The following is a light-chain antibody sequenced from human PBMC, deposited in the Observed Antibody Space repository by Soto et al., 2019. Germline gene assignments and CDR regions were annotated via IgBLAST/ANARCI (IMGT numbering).Light chain of an antibody. V-gene: IGLV1-44*01. CDR2: SNN. Sequence: QSVLTQPPSASGTPGQRVAISCSGSSSNIGSNTVNWYQQLPGTAPKLLIYSNNQRPSGVPDRFSGSKYGTSASLAISGLQSEDEADYYCISYRGSDTSYVFGTGNRSPS. CDR1: SSNIGSNT. J-gene: IGLJ1*01. CDR3: ISYRGSDTSYV.